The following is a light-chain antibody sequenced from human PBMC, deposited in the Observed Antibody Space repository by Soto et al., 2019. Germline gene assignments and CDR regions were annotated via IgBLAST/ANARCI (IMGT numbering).Light chain of an antibody. Sequence: DILLTQSPATLSLSPGERATLSCRASQSFSGYLAWYQQKPGQATRLLIYDASKRATGIPARFSGRGSGTDFTLTISSVEPEDFGVYYCQQRSNWPPVITFGQGTRMEIK. J-gene: IGKJ5*01. V-gene: IGKV3-11*01. CDR1: QSFSGY. CDR3: QQRSNWPPVIT. CDR2: DAS.